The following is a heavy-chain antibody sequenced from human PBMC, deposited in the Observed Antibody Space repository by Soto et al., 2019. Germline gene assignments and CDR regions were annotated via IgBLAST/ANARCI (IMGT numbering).Heavy chain of an antibody. V-gene: IGHV4-34*01. J-gene: IGHJ4*02. CDR3: ARGPNYYDSSGYYPN. D-gene: IGHD3-22*01. Sequence: SETLSLTCAVYGGSFSGYYWSWIRQPPGKGLEWIGEINHSGSTNYNPSLKSRVTISVDTSKNQFSLKLSSVTAADTAVYYCARGPNYYDSSGYYPNWGQGTLVTVSS. CDR2: INHSGST. CDR1: GGSFSGYY.